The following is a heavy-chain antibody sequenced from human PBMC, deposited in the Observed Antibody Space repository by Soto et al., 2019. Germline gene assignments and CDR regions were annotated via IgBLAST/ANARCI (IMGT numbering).Heavy chain of an antibody. V-gene: IGHV4-34*01. CDR2: INHSGST. CDR1: GGSFSGYY. D-gene: IGHD6-13*01. CDR3: ARGLSSSGPPSYFDY. J-gene: IGHJ4*02. Sequence: SETLSLTCAVYGGSFSGYYWSWIRQPPGKGLEWIGEINHSGSTNYNPSLKSRVTISVDTSKNQFSLKLSSVTAADTAVYYCARGLSSSGPPSYFDYWGQGTLVTVSS.